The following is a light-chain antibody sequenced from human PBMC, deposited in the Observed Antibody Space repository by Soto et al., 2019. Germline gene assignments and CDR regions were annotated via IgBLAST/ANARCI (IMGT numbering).Light chain of an antibody. V-gene: IGKV1-6*01. CDR1: QDIRIE. CDR2: GTF. Sequence: AIQMTQSPSSLSASVGDRVTITCRASQDIRIELGWDQQKPGKAPRLLIYGTFSLQSGVPSRFSGSGSGTDFTLTISSLQPDDFATYYCLQDFKYPRTFGQGTKVEVK. CDR3: LQDFKYPRT. J-gene: IGKJ1*01.